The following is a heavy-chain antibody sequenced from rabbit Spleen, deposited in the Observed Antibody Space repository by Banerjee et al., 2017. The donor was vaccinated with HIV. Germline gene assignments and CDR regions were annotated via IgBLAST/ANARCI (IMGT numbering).Heavy chain of an antibody. CDR3: VRDGAGGSYFAL. J-gene: IGHJ4*01. CDR2: IVPIFGVT. Sequence: QEQLVESGGGLVQPGGSLKLPCKASGFDFSGYGVSWVRQAPGKGLEWIGYIVPIFGVTYYANWVNGRFTISSHNAQNTLYLRLNSLTAADTATYFCVRDGAGGSYFALWGQGTLVTVS. CDR1: GFDFSGYG. D-gene: IGHD8-1*01. V-gene: IGHV1S47*01.